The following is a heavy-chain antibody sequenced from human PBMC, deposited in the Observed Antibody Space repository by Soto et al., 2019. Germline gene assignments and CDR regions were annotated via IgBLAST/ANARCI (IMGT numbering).Heavy chain of an antibody. CDR1: GGSVTSGGYY. D-gene: IGHD2-15*01. CDR3: ARRGGYCSGGSCYYSRRSAPTFDY. V-gene: IGHV4-31*03. J-gene: IGHJ4*02. Sequence: SETLSLTCTVSGGSVTSGGYYWSWIRQHPGKGLEWIGYIYYSGGTYYNPSLNSRVTISVDTSKNQFSLKLSSVTAADTAVYYCARRGGYCSGGSCYYSRRSAPTFDYWGQGTLVTVSS. CDR2: IYYSGGT.